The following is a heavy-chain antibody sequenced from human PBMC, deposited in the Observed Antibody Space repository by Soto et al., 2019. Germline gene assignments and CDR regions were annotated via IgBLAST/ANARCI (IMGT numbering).Heavy chain of an antibody. D-gene: IGHD3-10*01. J-gene: IGHJ4*02. V-gene: IGHV4-59*01. CDR1: GDSFSSYY. Sequence: SETLSLTCTVSGDSFSSYYWTWIRQPPGKRLEWVAYIFHTGNTNYNPSLKSRVTISVDTSKNQFSLKLRSVTPADTAVYYCAALDGALDYWGPGTLFNVSS. CDR3: AALDGALDY. CDR2: IFHTGNT.